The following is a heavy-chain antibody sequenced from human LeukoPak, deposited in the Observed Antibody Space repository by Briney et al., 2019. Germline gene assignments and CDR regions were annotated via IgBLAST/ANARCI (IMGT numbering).Heavy chain of an antibody. CDR3: AGALITIFGVSSIFGGDYYYGMDV. J-gene: IGHJ6*02. D-gene: IGHD3-3*01. V-gene: IGHV4-61*01. CDR1: GDSVRNDFYY. CDR2: IYYSGST. Sequence: SETLSLTCSVSGDSVRNDFYYWSWIRQPPGKGLEWIGYIYYSGSTNYNPSLKSRVTISVDTSKNQFSLKLSSVTAADTAVYYCAGALITIFGVSSIFGGDYYYGMDVWGQGTTVTVSS.